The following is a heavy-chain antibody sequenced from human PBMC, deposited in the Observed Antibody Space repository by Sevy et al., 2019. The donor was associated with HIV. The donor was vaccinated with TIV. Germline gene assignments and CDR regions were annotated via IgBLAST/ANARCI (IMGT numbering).Heavy chain of an antibody. D-gene: IGHD3-3*01. CDR1: GFTFSSYS. Sequence: GGSLRLSCAASGFTFSSYSMNWVRQAPGKGLEWVSSISSSSYIYYADSVKGRFTISRDNAKNSLYLQMNSLRAEDTAVYYCARASAGNDFWSGPKGWFDPWGQGTLVTVSS. CDR2: ISSSSYI. J-gene: IGHJ5*02. V-gene: IGHV3-21*01. CDR3: ARASAGNDFWSGPKGWFDP.